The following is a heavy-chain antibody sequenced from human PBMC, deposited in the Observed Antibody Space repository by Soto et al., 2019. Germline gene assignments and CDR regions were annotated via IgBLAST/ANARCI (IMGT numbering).Heavy chain of an antibody. CDR3: ARGTDERGNCSGGSCYTYYFDY. CDR2: IYYSGST. CDR1: GGSISSSSYY. Sequence: QLQLQESGPGLVKPSETLSLTCTVSGGSISSSSYYWGWIRQPPGKGLEWIGSIYYSGSTYYNPSLKSRVTISVDTSKNQFSLKLSSVTAADTAVYYCARGTDERGNCSGGSCYTYYFDYWGQGTLVTVSS. D-gene: IGHD2-15*01. J-gene: IGHJ4*02. V-gene: IGHV4-39*01.